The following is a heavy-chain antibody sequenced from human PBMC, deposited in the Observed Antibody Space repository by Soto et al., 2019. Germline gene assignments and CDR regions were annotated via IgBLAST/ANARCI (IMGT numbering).Heavy chain of an antibody. V-gene: IGHV4-39*02. CDR1: GGSISSSNYY. D-gene: IGHD4-4*01. J-gene: IGHJ4*02. CDR3: ARDPPDFHSAFDY. CDR2: IYYSGST. Sequence: SETLSLTCTVSGGSISSSNYYWGWIRQPPGKGLEWIGNIYYSGSTSYNPSLRSRVTISIDTSKNQFSLQLNSVTPEDTAVYYCARDPPDFHSAFDYWGQGTLVTVSS.